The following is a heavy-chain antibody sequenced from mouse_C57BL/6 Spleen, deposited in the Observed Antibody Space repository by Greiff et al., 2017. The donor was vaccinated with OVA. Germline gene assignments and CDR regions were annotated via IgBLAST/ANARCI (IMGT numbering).Heavy chain of an antibody. CDR1: GFTFSSYA. CDR2: ISSGGDYI. V-gene: IGHV5-9-1*02. CDR3: TRDSSGYVGFAY. J-gene: IGHJ3*01. D-gene: IGHD3-2*02. Sequence: EVMLVESGEGLVKPGGSLKLSCAASGFTFSSYAMSWVRQTPEKRLEWVAYISSGGDYIYYADTVTGRFTISRDNARTTLYLHMSSLKSEDTAIYYGTRDSSGYVGFAYWGQGTLVTVSA.